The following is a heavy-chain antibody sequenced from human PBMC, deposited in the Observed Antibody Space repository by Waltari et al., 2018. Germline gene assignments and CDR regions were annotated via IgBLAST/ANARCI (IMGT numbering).Heavy chain of an antibody. D-gene: IGHD5-18*01. CDR1: GFTFSSYW. CDR2: INIDGSST. J-gene: IGHJ6*02. V-gene: IGHV3-74*01. Sequence: EVQLVESGGGLVQPGGSLRLSCAASGFTFSSYWMHWVRQAPGKGLVWVSRINIDGSSTSYADSVNGRFTISRDTPNNTLYLQMNSLRAEDTAVYYCARDDTAMVLYGMDVWGQGTTVTVSS. CDR3: ARDDTAMVLYGMDV.